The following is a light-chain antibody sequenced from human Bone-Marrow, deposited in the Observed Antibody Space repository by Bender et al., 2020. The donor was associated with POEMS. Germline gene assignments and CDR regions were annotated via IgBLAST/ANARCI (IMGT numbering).Light chain of an antibody. CDR3: ATWDDSLNGWV. CDR1: SSKFGSYP. J-gene: IGLJ3*02. V-gene: IGLV1-44*01. Sequence: QSVLTQPPSASGTPGQRVTISCSGSSSKFGSYPVNWYQQLPGAAPKLVIFNNSQRPSGVPDRFSGSKSGTSASLAISGLLSDDEADFYCATWDDSLNGWVFGGGTKLTVL. CDR2: NNS.